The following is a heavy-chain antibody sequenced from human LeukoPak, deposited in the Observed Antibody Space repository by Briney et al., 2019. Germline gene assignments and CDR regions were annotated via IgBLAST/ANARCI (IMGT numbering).Heavy chain of an antibody. V-gene: IGHV3-48*01. CDR1: GFTFSSYS. CDR3: ARDQYYDFWSVAHWAAFDI. J-gene: IGHJ3*02. CDR2: ISSSSSTI. D-gene: IGHD3-3*01. Sequence: GGSLRLSCAASGFTFSSYSMNWVRQAPGKGPEWVSYISSSSSTIYYADSVKGRFTISRDNAKNSLYLQMNSLRAEDTAVYYCARDQYYDFWSVAHWAAFDIWGQGTMVTVSS.